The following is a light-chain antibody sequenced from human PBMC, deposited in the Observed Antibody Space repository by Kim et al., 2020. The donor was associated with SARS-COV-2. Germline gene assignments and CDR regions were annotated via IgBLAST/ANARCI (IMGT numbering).Light chain of an antibody. CDR3: HSYGTSLL. Sequence: QSVLTQPPSVSGTPGQRVTISCTGSSSNIGAGYDVHWYQQLPGTAPKLLIYGNSNRPSGVPDRFSGSKSGTSAYLTITGLQAEDEADYYCHSYGTSLLFGGGTKLTVL. V-gene: IGLV1-40*01. CDR1: SSNIGAGYD. J-gene: IGLJ3*02. CDR2: GNS.